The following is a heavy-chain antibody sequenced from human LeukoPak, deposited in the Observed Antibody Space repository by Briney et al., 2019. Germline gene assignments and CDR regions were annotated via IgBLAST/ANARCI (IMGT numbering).Heavy chain of an antibody. J-gene: IGHJ4*02. CDR1: GFTFSSHD. CDR2: VSFSVNTK. V-gene: IGHV3-48*04. Sequence: GGSLRLSCAGSGFTFSSHDFHWGREAPGKGLEWGSDVSFSVNTKYYADSVRGRFTISRDNAKNSLYLHMDSLRAEDTAVYYCARARFYFDYWGQGTLVTVSS. CDR3: ARARFYFDY.